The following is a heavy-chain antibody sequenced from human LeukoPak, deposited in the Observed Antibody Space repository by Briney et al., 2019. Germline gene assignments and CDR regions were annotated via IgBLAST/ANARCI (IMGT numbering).Heavy chain of an antibody. Sequence: PSETLSLTCTVSGGSISDYYWTWIRQPPGKGLEWIAYIHSSGSTNYNPSLKSRVIISIDTSRRQLSLKLSSVTAADMAMYYCARIEGDNSLEYWGQGTLVTVSS. D-gene: IGHD3-16*01. CDR1: GGSISDYY. J-gene: IGHJ4*02. CDR2: IHSSGST. V-gene: IGHV4-59*01. CDR3: ARIEGDNSLEY.